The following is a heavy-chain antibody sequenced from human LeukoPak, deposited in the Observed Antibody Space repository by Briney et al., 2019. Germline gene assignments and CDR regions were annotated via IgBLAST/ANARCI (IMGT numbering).Heavy chain of an antibody. CDR2: ISYDGSNK. V-gene: IGHV3-30*03. D-gene: IGHD2-8*01. CDR3: ARAVYGGQVDY. J-gene: IGHJ4*02. CDR1: GFTFSSYG. Sequence: PGRSLRLSCAASGFTFSSYGMHWVRQAPGKGLEWVAVISYDGSNKYYADSVKARFTISRDNSKNTLYLQMNSLRAEDTAVYYCARAVYGGQVDYWGQGTLVTVSS.